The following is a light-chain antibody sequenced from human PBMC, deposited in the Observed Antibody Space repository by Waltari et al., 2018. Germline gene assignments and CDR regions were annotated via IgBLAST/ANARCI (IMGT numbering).Light chain of an antibody. J-gene: IGKJ1*01. CDR2: DTS. CDR1: QTVGKA. V-gene: IGKV3-20*01. Sequence: EIVLTQSPGTLRLSPGETATLSCRASQTVGKALTWYQQKPGQAPRLLIYDTSRRAPGIPDRFSGSVFGTDFSLTISRLEPEDFAVYYCQKYDRLPATFGQGTKVEIK. CDR3: QKYDRLPAT.